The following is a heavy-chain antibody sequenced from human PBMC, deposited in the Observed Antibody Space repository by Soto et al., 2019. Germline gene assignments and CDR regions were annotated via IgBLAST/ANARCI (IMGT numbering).Heavy chain of an antibody. J-gene: IGHJ4*02. CDR2: ISSNGSYI. Sequence: GGSLRLSCAASGFNFSSYSMSWVRKAPGKGLEWVAVISSNGSYIYYADSVKGRFTISRDNSKNSLYLQMNSLRAEDTAVYYCAREPHYGGNPGYFGYWGQGTPVTVSS. V-gene: IGHV3-21*01. CDR1: GFNFSSYS. CDR3: AREPHYGGNPGYFGY. D-gene: IGHD4-17*01.